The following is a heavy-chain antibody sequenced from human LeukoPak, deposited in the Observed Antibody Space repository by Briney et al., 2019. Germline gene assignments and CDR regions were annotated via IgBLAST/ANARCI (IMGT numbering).Heavy chain of an antibody. CDR3: AGGFPHFDY. Sequence: GGSLRLSCAATGFTFSSYEMNWVRQAPGKGLEWVSYISSSGSTIYYVDSVKGRFTISRDNGKNSLYLQMNSLRAEDTAVYYCAGGFPHFDYWGQGTLVTVSS. CDR2: ISSSGSTI. D-gene: IGHD3-16*01. V-gene: IGHV3-48*03. CDR1: GFTFSSYE. J-gene: IGHJ4*02.